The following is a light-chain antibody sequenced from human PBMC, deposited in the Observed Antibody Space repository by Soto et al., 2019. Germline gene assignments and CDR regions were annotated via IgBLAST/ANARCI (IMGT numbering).Light chain of an antibody. CDR1: SSDVGAYDY. CDR2: AVS. V-gene: IGLV2-14*03. Sequence: QSALTQPASVSGSPGQSITISCTGTSSDVGAYDYVSWYQQHPGKAPKLMIYAVSNRPSGVSNRFSGSKSDNTASLTISGLQAEDEADYDCSSYTRSNSVVFGGGTKVTVL. CDR3: SSYTRSNSVV. J-gene: IGLJ2*01.